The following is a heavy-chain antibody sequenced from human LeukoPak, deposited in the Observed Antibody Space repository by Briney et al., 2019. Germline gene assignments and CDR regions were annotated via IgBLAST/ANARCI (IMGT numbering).Heavy chain of an antibody. CDR2: IYHSGST. V-gene: IGHV4-4*02. D-gene: IGHD4-17*01. CDR3: ARFTHTGRAFDY. J-gene: IGHJ4*02. CDR1: GGSISSSNW. Sequence: PSETLSLTCAVSGGSISSSNWWSWVRQLPGKGLEWIGEIYHSGSTNYNPSLKSRVTISVDKSKNQFSLKLSSVTAADTAVYYCARFTHTGRAFDYWGQGTLVTVSS.